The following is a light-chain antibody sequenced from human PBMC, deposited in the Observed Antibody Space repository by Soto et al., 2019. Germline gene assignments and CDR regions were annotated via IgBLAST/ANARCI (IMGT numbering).Light chain of an antibody. CDR1: QSVRSNY. V-gene: IGKV3-20*01. CDR2: GAS. CDR3: HQYGISPGT. Sequence: EIVLTQSPGTLSLSPGERATLSCRASQSVRSNYLTWYQQKPGQAPSLLIYGASTRATGIPDRFSGSGSGTDFTLTINRLEPEDFAVYYCHQYGISPGTFGQGTKLEIK. J-gene: IGKJ2*01.